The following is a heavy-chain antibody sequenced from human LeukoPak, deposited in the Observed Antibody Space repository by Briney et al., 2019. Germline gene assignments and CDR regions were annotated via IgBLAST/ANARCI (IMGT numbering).Heavy chain of an antibody. V-gene: IGHV3-23*01. J-gene: IGHJ4*02. D-gene: IGHD6-19*01. Sequence: PGGSLRLSCAASGFTFSSYAMSWVRQAPGEGLEWVSGISGSGGSTYYADSVKGRFTISRDNSKNTLYVQMNSLRGEDTAVYYCVKGRYSSSQYVGDHWGQGTVVTVSS. CDR1: GFTFSSYA. CDR3: VKGRYSSSQYVGDH. CDR2: ISGSGGST.